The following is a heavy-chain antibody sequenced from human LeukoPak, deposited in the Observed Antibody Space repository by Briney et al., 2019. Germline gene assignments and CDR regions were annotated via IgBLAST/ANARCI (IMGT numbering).Heavy chain of an antibody. CDR3: ARDRPYYGSGTKNWFDP. D-gene: IGHD3-10*01. CDR2: ISSSSSYI. V-gene: IGHV3-21*01. CDR1: GFTFSSYS. J-gene: IGHJ5*02. Sequence: PGGSLRLSCAASGFTFSSYSMNWVRQAPGKGLEWVSSISSSSSYIYYADSVKGRFTISRDNAKNSLYLQMNSLRAEDTAVYYCARDRPYYGSGTKNWFDPWGQGTLVTVSS.